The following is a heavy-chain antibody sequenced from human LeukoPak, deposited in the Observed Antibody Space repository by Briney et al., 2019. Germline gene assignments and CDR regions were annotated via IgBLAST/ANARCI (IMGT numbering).Heavy chain of an antibody. CDR3: ARAMVRGVPLISGF. V-gene: IGHV1-8*01. CDR2: MNPNSGNT. J-gene: IGHJ4*02. Sequence: GASVKVSCKASGYTFTSYDINWVRQATGQGPEWMGWMNPNSGNTGYAQKFQGRVTMTRNTSISTAYMELSSLRSEDTAVYYCARAMVRGVPLISGFWGQGTLVAVSS. D-gene: IGHD3-10*01. CDR1: GYTFTSYD.